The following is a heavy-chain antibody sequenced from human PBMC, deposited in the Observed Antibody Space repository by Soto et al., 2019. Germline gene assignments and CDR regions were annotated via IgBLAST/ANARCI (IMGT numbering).Heavy chain of an antibody. CDR2: IWYDGSNE. J-gene: IGHJ5*02. CDR3: ARDVQMFAAAGGWFDP. V-gene: IGHV3-33*01. CDR1: GFIFRSYG. Sequence: QVQLVESGGGVVQPGRSLRLSCAASGFIFRSYGMHWVRQAPGKGLEWVAVIWYDGSNEYYADSVKGRFTISRDNSKNTLYLQMNSLRAEDTAIYYCARDVQMFAAAGGWFDPWGQGTLVNVSS. D-gene: IGHD6-13*01.